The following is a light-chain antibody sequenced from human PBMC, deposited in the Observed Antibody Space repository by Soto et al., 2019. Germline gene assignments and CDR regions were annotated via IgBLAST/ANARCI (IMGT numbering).Light chain of an antibody. J-gene: IGKJ1*01. CDR1: QSISTW. CDR3: QQYNTYPRT. Sequence: PSTLSASVGDRVTITCRASQSISTWLAWYQQKPGKAPKLLIYDVASLESGVPSRFTGSGSGTEFTLTISSLQPDDFATYYCQQYNTYPRTFGQGTKVDIK. V-gene: IGKV1-5*01. CDR2: DVA.